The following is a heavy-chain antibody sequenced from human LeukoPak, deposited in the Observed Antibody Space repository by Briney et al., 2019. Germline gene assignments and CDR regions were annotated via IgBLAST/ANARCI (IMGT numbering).Heavy chain of an antibody. CDR1: GYSFTSYW. D-gene: IGHD4-17*01. CDR3: ARRGYGNYQHPFGY. J-gene: IGHJ4*02. CDR2: IYPGDSDT. Sequence: ESLKISCKGSGYSFTSYWIGWVGHVPGKGLEWMGIIYPGDSDTTYSPSYKGQVAISADKSITTAFLQWGSLKASDTAIYYCARRGYGNYQHPFGYWGQGTLVTVSS. V-gene: IGHV5-51*01.